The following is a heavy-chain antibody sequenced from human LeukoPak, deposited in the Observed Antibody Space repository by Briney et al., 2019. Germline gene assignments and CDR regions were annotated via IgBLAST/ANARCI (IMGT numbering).Heavy chain of an antibody. Sequence: GGSLRLSCAASGFTFSTYNMNWVRQAPGKGLEWVSSISSTGSAKYYADSVRGRFTISRDNAKNSLYLQMNSLRAEDTAVYYCARQYYDFWSGDGAHAFDIWGQGTMVTVSS. CDR1: GFTFSTYN. J-gene: IGHJ3*02. V-gene: IGHV3-21*01. D-gene: IGHD3-3*01. CDR3: ARQYYDFWSGDGAHAFDI. CDR2: ISSTGSAK.